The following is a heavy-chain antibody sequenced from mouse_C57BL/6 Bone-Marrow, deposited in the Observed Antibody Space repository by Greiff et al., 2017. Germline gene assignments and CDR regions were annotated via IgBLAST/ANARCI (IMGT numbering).Heavy chain of an antibody. Sequence: EVQLQQSGPELVKPGASVKISCKASGYTFTDYYMNWVKQSHGKSLEWIGDINPNNGGTSYNQKFKGKATLTVDKSSSTAYMELRSLTSEDSAVYYCARSDYGSSKMDYWGQGTSITVTS. D-gene: IGHD1-1*01. V-gene: IGHV1-26*01. J-gene: IGHJ4*01. CDR3: ARSDYGSSKMDY. CDR1: GYTFTDYY. CDR2: INPNNGGT.